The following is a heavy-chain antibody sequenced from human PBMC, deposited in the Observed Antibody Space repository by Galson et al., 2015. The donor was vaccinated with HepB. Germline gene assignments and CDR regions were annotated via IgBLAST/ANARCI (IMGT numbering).Heavy chain of an antibody. CDR3: ARHRGGGLLWFGELLPGRNWFDP. V-gene: IGHV5-10-1*01. CDR2: IDPSDSYT. J-gene: IGHJ5*02. CDR1: GYSFTSYW. D-gene: IGHD3-10*01. Sequence: QSGAEVKKPGESLRISCKGSGYSFTSYWISWVRQMPGKGLEWMGRIDPSDSYTNYSPSFQGHVTISADKSISTAYLQWSSLKASDTAMYYCARHRGGGLLWFGELLPGRNWFDPWGQGTLVTVSS.